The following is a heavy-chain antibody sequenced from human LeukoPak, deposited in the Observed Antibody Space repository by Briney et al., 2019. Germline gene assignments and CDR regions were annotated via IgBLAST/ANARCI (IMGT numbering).Heavy chain of an antibody. Sequence: PSETLSLTCAVSGDSINNYYWSWIRQPPGKGLEWIGYIYYSGSTNYNPSLKSRVTISVDTSKNLFCLNLNSVTAADTAVYYCARCTVTTLLRRVFDIWGQGTMVTVSS. D-gene: IGHD4-17*01. J-gene: IGHJ3*02. CDR1: GDSINNYY. V-gene: IGHV4-59*01. CDR3: ARCTVTTLLRRVFDI. CDR2: IYYSGST.